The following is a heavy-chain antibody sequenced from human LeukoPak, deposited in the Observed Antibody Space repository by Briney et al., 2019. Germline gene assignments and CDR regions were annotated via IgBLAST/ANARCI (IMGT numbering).Heavy chain of an antibody. Sequence: SETLSLTCTVPDGSISNSFWNWVRQPPGKGLEWIAYIHTSGSTNYNPAFKSRVTLSVDTSKSQFSLRLNYVTASDTAVYYCANSYDGKIVPFDNWGQGTLVPVSS. V-gene: IGHV4-4*09. D-gene: IGHD4-23*01. CDR3: ANSYDGKIVPFDN. CDR1: DGSISNSF. CDR2: IHTSGST. J-gene: IGHJ4*02.